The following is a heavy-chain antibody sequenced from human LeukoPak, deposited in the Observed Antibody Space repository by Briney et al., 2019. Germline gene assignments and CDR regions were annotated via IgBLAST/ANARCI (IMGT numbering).Heavy chain of an antibody. CDR1: GGTISSYY. Sequence: SETLSLTCTVSGGTISSYYWNWVRQPPGKGLEWIGYIHSSGSTKYNPSLKSRVTISVDTSKNQFSLKLSSVTAADRAVYYCARWYSSGWAFDYWGQGTLVTVSS. CDR2: IHSSGST. CDR3: ARWYSSGWAFDY. V-gene: IGHV4-59*08. D-gene: IGHD6-19*01. J-gene: IGHJ4*02.